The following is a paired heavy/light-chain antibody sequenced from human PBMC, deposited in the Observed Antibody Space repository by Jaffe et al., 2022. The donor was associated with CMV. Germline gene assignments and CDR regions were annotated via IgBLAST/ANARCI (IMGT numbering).Light chain of an antibody. CDR3: QQYNSYCT. J-gene: IGKJ2*02. V-gene: IGKV1-5*03. CDR1: QSISSW. Sequence: DIQMTQSPSTLSASVGDRVTITCRASQSISSWLAWYQQKPGKAPKLLIYKASSLESGVPSRFSGSGSGTEFTLTISSLQPDDFATYYCQQYNSYCTFGQGTKLEIK. CDR2: KAS.
Heavy chain of an antibody. CDR3: AREGSILGSGGSCSPVDY. J-gene: IGHJ4*02. V-gene: IGHV4-4*07. CDR2: IYTSGST. CDR1: GGSISSYY. D-gene: IGHD2-15*01. Sequence: QVQLQESGPGLVKPSETLSLTCTVSGGSISSYYWSWIRQPAGKGLEWIGRIYTSGSTNYNPSLKSRVTMSVDTSKNQFSLKLSSVTAADTAVYYCAREGSILGSGGSCSPVDYWGQGTLVTVSS.